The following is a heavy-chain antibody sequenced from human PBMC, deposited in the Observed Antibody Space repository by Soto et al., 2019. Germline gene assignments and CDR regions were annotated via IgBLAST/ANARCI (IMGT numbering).Heavy chain of an antibody. D-gene: IGHD3-3*01. CDR2: IIPIFGTA. Sequence: GASVKVSCKASGGTFSSYAISWVRQAPGQGLEWTGGIIPIFGTANYAQKFQGRVTITADESTSTAYMELSSLRSEDTAVYYCARDPSYYDFWSGHFDYWGQGTLVTVSS. V-gene: IGHV1-69*13. J-gene: IGHJ4*02. CDR3: ARDPSYYDFWSGHFDY. CDR1: GGTFSSYA.